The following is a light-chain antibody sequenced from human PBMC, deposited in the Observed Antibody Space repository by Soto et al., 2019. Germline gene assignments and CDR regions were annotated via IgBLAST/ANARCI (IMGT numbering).Light chain of an antibody. Sequence: QSALTQPASVTGSAGQSITISCTGTNSDVGNYNLVSWYQQHPGKAPKLMIYEVSNRPSGVSNRFSGSKSGNTASLTISGLQAEDEADYYCSSYTSSSTPVVFGGGTKLTVL. CDR3: SSYTSSSTPVV. J-gene: IGLJ2*01. V-gene: IGLV2-14*02. CDR2: EVS. CDR1: NSDVGNYNL.